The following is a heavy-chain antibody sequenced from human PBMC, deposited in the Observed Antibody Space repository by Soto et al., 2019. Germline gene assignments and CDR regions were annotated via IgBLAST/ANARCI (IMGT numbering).Heavy chain of an antibody. V-gene: IGHV5-51*01. CDR1: GYIFTSYW. J-gene: IGHJ2*01. D-gene: IGHD3-10*01. CDR2: IYPGDSDT. CDR3: ARQLNYGSEPGWYFDL. Sequence: GESRKISCKGSGYIFTSYWIGCVRQRPGKGLEWMGIIYPGDSDTRYSPSFQGQVTISADKSISTAYLQWSSLKASDTAMYYCARQLNYGSEPGWYFDLWGRGTLVTVSS.